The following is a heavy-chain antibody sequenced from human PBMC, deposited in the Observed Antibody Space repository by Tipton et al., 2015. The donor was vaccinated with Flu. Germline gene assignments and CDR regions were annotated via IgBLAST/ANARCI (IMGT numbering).Heavy chain of an antibody. CDR2: IYPGDSDT. Sequence: QSGPEVKKPGESLKISCKGSGYSFTSYWIGWVRQMPGKGLEWMGNIYPGDSDTRYSPSFQGQVTIPAAKSISTAYLQWSSLKASDTAMYYCARHSSPIPTFIGGDAFDIWGQGTMVTVSS. D-gene: IGHD6-19*01. V-gene: IGHV5-51*01. CDR1: GYSFTSYW. J-gene: IGHJ3*02. CDR3: ARHSSPIPTFIGGDAFDI.